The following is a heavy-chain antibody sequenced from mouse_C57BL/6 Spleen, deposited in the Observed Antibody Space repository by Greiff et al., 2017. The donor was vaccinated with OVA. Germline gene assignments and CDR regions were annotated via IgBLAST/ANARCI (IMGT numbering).Heavy chain of an antibody. D-gene: IGHD5-1*01. V-gene: IGHV3-6*01. CDR2: ISYDGSN. CDR1: GYSITSGYY. J-gene: IGHJ2*01. CDR3: ARGGSNYFDY. Sequence: EVQRVESGPGLVKPSQSLSLTCSVTGYSITSGYYWNWIRQFPGNKLEWMGYISYDGSNNYNPSLKNRISITRDTSKNQFFLKLSSVTTEDTATYYCARGGSNYFDYWGQGTTLTVSS.